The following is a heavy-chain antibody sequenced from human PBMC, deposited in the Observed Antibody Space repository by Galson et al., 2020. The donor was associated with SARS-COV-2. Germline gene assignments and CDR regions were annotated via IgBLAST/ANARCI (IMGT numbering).Heavy chain of an antibody. Sequence: GGSLRLSCAASGFTFSSYAMSWVRQAPGKGLEWVSTISGSGDSTYYADSVKGRFTISRDNSKNTLYLQMNSLGAEDTAVYYCAKGRNSYMDVWGKGTTVTVSS. CDR1: GFTFSSYA. V-gene: IGHV3-23*01. CDR2: ISGSGDST. CDR3: AKGRNSYMDV. D-gene: IGHD1-1*01. J-gene: IGHJ6*03.